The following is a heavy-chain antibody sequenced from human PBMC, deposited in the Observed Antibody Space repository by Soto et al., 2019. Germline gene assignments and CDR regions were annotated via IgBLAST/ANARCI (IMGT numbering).Heavy chain of an antibody. J-gene: IGHJ5*02. V-gene: IGHV1-69*12. CDR1: GGTFSSYA. CDR3: ARVHLHEQWVYDFLAGGWFDP. CDR2: IIPIFGTA. Sequence: QVQLVQSRAEVKKPGSSVKVSCKASGGTFSSYAISWVRQAPGQGLEWMGGIIPIFGTANYAQKFQGRVTITADESTSTAYMELSSLRSEDTAVYYCARVHLHEQWVYDFLAGGWFDPWGQGTLVTVSS. D-gene: IGHD3-3*01.